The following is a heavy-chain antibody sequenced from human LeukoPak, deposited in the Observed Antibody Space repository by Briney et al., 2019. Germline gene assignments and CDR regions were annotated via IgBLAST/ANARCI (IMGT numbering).Heavy chain of an antibody. CDR2: VYTSGST. J-gene: IGHJ4*02. CDR1: GGSFTSYS. D-gene: IGHD1-26*01. Sequence: SETLSLTCSVSGVSGGSFTSYSWTRIRQSAEKGLEWIGRVYTSGSTNFNPSLQSRVTMLLDTSKNQFSLTLNSVTAADTAVYYCARALRGSTTYYFDYWGRGILVTVSS. CDR3: ARALRGSTTYYFDY. V-gene: IGHV4-4*07.